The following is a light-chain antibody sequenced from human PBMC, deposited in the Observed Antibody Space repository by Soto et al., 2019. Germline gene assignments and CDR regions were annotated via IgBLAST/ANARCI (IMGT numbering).Light chain of an antibody. Sequence: EIVLTQSPATLSLSPGERATLSCRASQGVSSYLAWYQQKPGQAPRLLIYDASNRATGIPARFSGSGSGTDFTLTIGSLHSEDFGLYYCQQRSSWHLTFGGGTKVEI. J-gene: IGKJ4*01. CDR2: DAS. V-gene: IGKV3D-11*01. CDR1: QGVSSY. CDR3: QQRSSWHLT.